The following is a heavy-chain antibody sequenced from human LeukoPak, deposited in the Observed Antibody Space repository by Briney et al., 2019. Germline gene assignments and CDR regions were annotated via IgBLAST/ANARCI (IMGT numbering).Heavy chain of an antibody. V-gene: IGHV3-7*01. Sequence: GGSLRLSCAAPGFSFSSNWMGWVRQAPGKGLEWVAHIKRDGSQKYYLDSAKGRFTISRDNAKNSLYLQMNSLRVEDTAVYYCARLGLEVGGPNWFDPWGQGTLVAVSS. J-gene: IGHJ5*02. CDR1: GFSFSSNW. D-gene: IGHD1-1*01. CDR3: ARLGLEVGGPNWFDP. CDR2: IKRDGSQK.